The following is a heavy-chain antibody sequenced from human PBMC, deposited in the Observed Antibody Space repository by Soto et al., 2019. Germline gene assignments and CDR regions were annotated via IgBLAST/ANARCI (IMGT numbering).Heavy chain of an antibody. CDR2: IYWDDDK. D-gene: IGHD5-12*01. CDR3: AHSGVNVATITVGGYFDY. V-gene: IGHV2-5*02. CDR1: GFSLSTSGVG. J-gene: IGHJ4*02. Sequence: QITLKESGPTLVKPTQTLTLTCTFSGFSLSTSGVGVGWIRQPPGKALEWLALIYWDDDKRYSPSLKSRLTITKDTSKNQVVLTMTNMDPVDTATYYCAHSGVNVATITVGGYFDYWGQGTLVTVSS.